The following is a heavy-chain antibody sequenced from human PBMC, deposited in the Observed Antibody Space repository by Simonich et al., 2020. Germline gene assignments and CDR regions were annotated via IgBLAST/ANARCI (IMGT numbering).Heavy chain of an antibody. CDR3: ARGALTGDYYYMDV. CDR1: GYTFTGYY. CDR2: INPNRGGP. Sequence: QVQLVQSGAEVKKPGASVKVSCKASGYTFTGYYMHWVRQAPGQGLEWMGWINPNRGGPNYAKKFQGRGTLTRDTSIRTAYMELSRLRSDDTAVYYCARGALTGDYYYMDVWGKGTTVTVSS. V-gene: IGHV1-2*02. J-gene: IGHJ6*03. D-gene: IGHD7-27*01.